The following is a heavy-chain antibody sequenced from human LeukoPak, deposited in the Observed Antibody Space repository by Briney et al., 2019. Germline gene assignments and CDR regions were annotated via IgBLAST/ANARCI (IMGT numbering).Heavy chain of an antibody. J-gene: IGHJ3*02. CDR3: ARDYYDSSGYPRVDAFDI. CDR2: ISISKGNT. CDR1: GYTFTNYG. V-gene: IGHV1-18*01. D-gene: IGHD3-22*01. Sequence: ASVKVSRKASGYTFTNYGISWVRQAPGQGLEWMGWISISKGNTIHGRKLLDRVTMTRDTSTSTAYMELRSLRSDDTAVYYCARDYYDSSGYPRVDAFDIWGQGTMVTVSS.